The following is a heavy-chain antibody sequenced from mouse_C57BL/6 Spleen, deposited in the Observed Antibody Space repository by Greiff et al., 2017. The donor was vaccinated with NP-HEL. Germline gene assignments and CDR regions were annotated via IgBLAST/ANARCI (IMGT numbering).Heavy chain of an antibody. V-gene: IGHV3-6*01. Sequence: EVKLMESGPGLVKPSQSLSLTCSVTGYSITSGYYWNWIRQFPGNKLEWMGYISYDGSNNYNPSLKNRISITRDTSKNQFFLKLNSVTTEDTATYYCARDGYYPPWFAYWGQGTLVTVSA. CDR1: GYSITSGYY. D-gene: IGHD2-3*01. J-gene: IGHJ3*01. CDR2: ISYDGSN. CDR3: ARDGYYPPWFAY.